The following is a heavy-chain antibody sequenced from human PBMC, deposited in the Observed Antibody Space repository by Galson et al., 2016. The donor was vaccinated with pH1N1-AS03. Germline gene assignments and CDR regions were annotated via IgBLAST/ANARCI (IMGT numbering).Heavy chain of an antibody. J-gene: IGHJ4*02. CDR2: FSWDGVTT. CDR1: GFTFHDYT. Sequence: SLRLSCAASGFTFHDYTMHWVRQVPGKGLEWVSLFSWDGVTTFYADSVKGRFAISRDNSQNSLYLQMNSLRIEDTAFYYCAKERNRIIDSWGQGNLVTVSS. V-gene: IGHV3-43*01. CDR3: AKERNRIIDS. D-gene: IGHD2-15*01.